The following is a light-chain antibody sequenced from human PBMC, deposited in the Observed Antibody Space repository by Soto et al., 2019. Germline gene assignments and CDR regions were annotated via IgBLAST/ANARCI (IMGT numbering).Light chain of an antibody. CDR1: QSISSW. CDR3: QQYSSNSWT. CDR2: KAS. Sequence: DIQMTQSPSTLSASVGDRVTITCRASQSISSWLAWYQQKPGKAPKLLIYKASSLQSGVPLRFSGSGSGTEFTLSISSLQPDDFATYYCQQYSSNSWTFGQGTKVEIK. J-gene: IGKJ1*01. V-gene: IGKV1-5*03.